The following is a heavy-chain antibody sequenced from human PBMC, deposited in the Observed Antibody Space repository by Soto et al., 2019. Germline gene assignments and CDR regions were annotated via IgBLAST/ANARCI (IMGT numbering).Heavy chain of an antibody. V-gene: IGHV1-69*01. CDR3: ARSQGSSTSLDIYYYYYYGMDV. J-gene: IGHJ6*02. Sequence: QLQLVQSGADVKKPGSSVKVSCKASGGTFSSYAISWVRQAPGQGLEWMGGIIPISGTANHAQKFQGRVTITAVESTRPAYMELCSLRSEDTAVYYCARSQGSSTSLDIYYYYYYGMDVCGHGTTVTVSS. CDR1: GGTFSSYA. D-gene: IGHD2-2*01. CDR2: IIPISGTA.